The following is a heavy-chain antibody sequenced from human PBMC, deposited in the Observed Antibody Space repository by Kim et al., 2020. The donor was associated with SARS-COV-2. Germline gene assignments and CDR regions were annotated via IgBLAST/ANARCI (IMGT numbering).Heavy chain of an antibody. J-gene: IGHJ5*02. V-gene: IGHV4-39*01. CDR1: GGSISSSSNY. CDR2: IYYSGST. CDR3: ARAYVLRYFDWLLSGGWLDP. Sequence: SETLSLTCTVSGGSISSSSNYWGWHRQPPGKGLEWIVSIYYSGSTYYNPFLKSLATISVDTPKNQFSLKLSSVTAANTAVYYCARAYVLRYFDWLLSGGWLDPSGEGA. D-gene: IGHD3-9*01.